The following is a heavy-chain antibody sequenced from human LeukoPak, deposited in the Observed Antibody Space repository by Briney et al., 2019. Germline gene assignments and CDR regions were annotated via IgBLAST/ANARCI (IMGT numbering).Heavy chain of an antibody. J-gene: IGHJ6*02. CDR1: GFTFSSYG. Sequence: PGGSLRLSCAASGFTFSSYGMHWVRQAPGKGLEWVAVISYDGSNKYYADSVKGRFTISRDNSKNTLYLQMNSLRAEDTAVYYCAKDPKAMAGNNYYGMDAWGQGTTVTVSS. CDR3: AKDPKAMAGNNYYGMDA. D-gene: IGHD6-19*01. CDR2: ISYDGSNK. V-gene: IGHV3-30*18.